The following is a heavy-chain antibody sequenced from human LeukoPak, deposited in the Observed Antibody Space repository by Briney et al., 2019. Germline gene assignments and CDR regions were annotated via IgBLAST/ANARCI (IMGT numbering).Heavy chain of an antibody. Sequence: SETLSLTCTVSRGSLSNYYWTWIRQPPGKGLEWIGYISYSGSTNYNPSLKSRVTISVDTSKNQFSLKLSSVTAADTAVYYCARDSYNYGSGSFDYWGQGTLVTVSS. CDR1: RGSLSNYY. J-gene: IGHJ4*02. D-gene: IGHD5-18*01. CDR2: ISYSGST. CDR3: ARDSYNYGSGSFDY. V-gene: IGHV4-59*01.